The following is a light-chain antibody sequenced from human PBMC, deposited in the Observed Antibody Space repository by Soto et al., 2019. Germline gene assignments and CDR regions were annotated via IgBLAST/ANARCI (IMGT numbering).Light chain of an antibody. CDR1: SSNIGAGYD. CDR3: QSFDSSLSGPV. V-gene: IGLV1-40*01. Sequence: QAVVTQPPSVSGAPGQRVTISCTGSSSNIGAGYDVHWYQQLPGTAPKFLIYGNSNRPSGVPDRFSGSKSGTSASLAITALQAEDEADYYCQSFDSSLSGPVFGGGTQLTVL. CDR2: GNS. J-gene: IGLJ3*02.